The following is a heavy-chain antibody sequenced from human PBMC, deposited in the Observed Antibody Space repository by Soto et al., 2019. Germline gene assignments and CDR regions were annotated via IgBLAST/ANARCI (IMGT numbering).Heavy chain of an antibody. CDR2: IIPILDVA. CDR3: ARERITPLFY. V-gene: IGHV1-69*04. J-gene: IGHJ4*02. CDR1: GGKFTSNT. Sequence: QVQLVQSGAEVKKPGSSVKVSCKASGGKFTSNTFSWVRQAPGQGLEWMGRIIPILDVAHYAKKFQGRVTITADKSTNTTYMELSSLTSGDTAIYYCARERITPLFYWGQGTLVIVSS. D-gene: IGHD1-20*01.